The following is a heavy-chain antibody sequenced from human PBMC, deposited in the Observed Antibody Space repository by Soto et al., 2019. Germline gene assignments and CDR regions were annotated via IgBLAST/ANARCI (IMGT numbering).Heavy chain of an antibody. D-gene: IGHD3-9*01. CDR1: GGSISSYY. Sequence: SETLSLTCTVSGGSISSYYWSWIRQPPGKGLEWIGYIYYSGSTNYNPSLKSRVTISVDTSKNQFSLKLSSVTAADTAVYYCARDLGVRYFDAGLSSGGWFAPWGQGTLVTVSS. J-gene: IGHJ5*02. CDR3: ARDLGVRYFDAGLSSGGWFAP. V-gene: IGHV4-59*01. CDR2: IYYSGST.